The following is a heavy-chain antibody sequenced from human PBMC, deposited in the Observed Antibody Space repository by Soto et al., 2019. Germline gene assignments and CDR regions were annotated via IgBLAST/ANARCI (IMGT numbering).Heavy chain of an antibody. Sequence: PSETLSLTCAVYGGSFSGYYWSWIRQPPGKGLEWIGEINHSGSTNYNPSLKSRVTISVDTSKNQFSLKLSSVTAADTAVYYCARGWVVVAGRNTPPYYYYYMDVWGKGTTVTVSS. CDR1: GGSFSGYY. CDR3: ARGWVVVAGRNTPPYYYYYMDV. V-gene: IGHV4-34*01. D-gene: IGHD2-15*01. CDR2: INHSGST. J-gene: IGHJ6*03.